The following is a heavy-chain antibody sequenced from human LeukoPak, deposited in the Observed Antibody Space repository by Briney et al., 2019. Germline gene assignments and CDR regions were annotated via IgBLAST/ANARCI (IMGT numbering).Heavy chain of an antibody. CDR2: IYTSGST. V-gene: IGHV4-4*07. CDR1: GGSISSYY. D-gene: IGHD3-3*01. J-gene: IGHJ4*02. CDR3: AGTPRFGAPDY. Sequence: KTSQTLSLTYTVSGGSISSYYWSWIRQPAGKGLEWIGRIYTSGSTNYNPSLKSRVTMSVDTSKNQFSLKLSSVTAADTAVYYCAGTPRFGAPDYWGQGTLVTVSS.